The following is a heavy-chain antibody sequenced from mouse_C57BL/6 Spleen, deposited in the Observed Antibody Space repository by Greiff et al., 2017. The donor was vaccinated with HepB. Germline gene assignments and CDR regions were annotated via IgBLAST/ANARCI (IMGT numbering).Heavy chain of an antibody. V-gene: IGHV1-81*01. D-gene: IGHD3-2*02. J-gene: IGHJ2*01. Sequence: VQLQQSGAELARPGASVKLSCKASGYTFTSYGISWVKQRTGQGLEWIGEIYPRSGNTYYNEKFKGKATLTADKSSSIAYMELRSLTSEDSAVYFCARGRDSSGYEFDYWGQGTTLTVSS. CDR2: IYPRSGNT. CDR3: ARGRDSSGYEFDY. CDR1: GYTFTSYG.